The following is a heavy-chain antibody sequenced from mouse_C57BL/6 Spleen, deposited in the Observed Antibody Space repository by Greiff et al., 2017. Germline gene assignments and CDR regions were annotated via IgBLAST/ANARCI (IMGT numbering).Heavy chain of an antibody. CDR1: GYTFTSYW. CDR2: INPSSGYT. V-gene: IGHV1-7*01. CDR3: ARKGGYYAMDY. D-gene: IGHD1-1*02. Sequence: VQLQESGAELAKPGASVKLSCKASGYTFTSYWMHWVKQRPGQGLEWIGYINPSSGYTKYNQKFKDKATVTADKSSSTAYMQLSSLTYEDSAVYYCARKGGYYAMDYWGQGTSVTVSS. J-gene: IGHJ4*01.